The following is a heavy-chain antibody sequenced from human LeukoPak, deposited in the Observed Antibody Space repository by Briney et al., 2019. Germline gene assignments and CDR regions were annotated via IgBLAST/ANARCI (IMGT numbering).Heavy chain of an antibody. D-gene: IGHD6-19*01. CDR1: GYTFTSYG. CDR2: ISAYNGNT. J-gene: IGHJ4*02. CDR3: ARDRADKWLVKSRGFDY. V-gene: IGHV1-18*01. Sequence: ASVKVSCKASGYTFTSYGISWVRQAPGQGLEWMGWISAYNGNTNYAQKLQGRVTMTTDTSTSTAYMELRSLRSDDTAVYYCARDRADKWLVKSRGFDYWGQGTLVTVSS.